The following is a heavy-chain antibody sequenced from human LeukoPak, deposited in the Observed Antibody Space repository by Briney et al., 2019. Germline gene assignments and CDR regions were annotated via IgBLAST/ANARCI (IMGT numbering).Heavy chain of an antibody. J-gene: IGHJ3*02. CDR3: AREGYSLLLGAFDI. CDR1: GFTFSSYS. CDR2: ISSSSSYI. D-gene: IGHD5-18*01. V-gene: IGHV3-21*01. Sequence: PGGSLRLSCAASGFTFSSYSMNSVRQAPGKGLEWVSSISSSSSYIYYADSVKGRFTISRDNAKNSLYLQMNSLRAEDTAVYYCAREGYSLLLGAFDIWGQGTMVTVSS.